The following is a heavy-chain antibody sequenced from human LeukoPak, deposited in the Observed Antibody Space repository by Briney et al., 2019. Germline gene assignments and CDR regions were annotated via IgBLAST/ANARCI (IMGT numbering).Heavy chain of an antibody. CDR1: GYTFTSYD. D-gene: IGHD3-16*01. Sequence: ASVKVSCKASGYTFTSYDINWVRQATGQGLEWMGWMNPNSGNTGYAQKFQGRVTMTRNTSISTAYMELSSLRSEDTAVYYCASLLRLGEFIDLKDVWGQGTTVTVSS. J-gene: IGHJ6*02. CDR3: ASLLRLGEFIDLKDV. V-gene: IGHV1-8*02. CDR2: MNPNSGNT.